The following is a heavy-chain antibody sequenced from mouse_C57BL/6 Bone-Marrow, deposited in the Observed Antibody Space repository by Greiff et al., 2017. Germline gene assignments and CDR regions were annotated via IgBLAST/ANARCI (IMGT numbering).Heavy chain of an antibody. J-gene: IGHJ3*01. CDR2: IHPNSGST. V-gene: IGHV1-64*01. Sequence: QVQLQQSGAELVKPGASVKLSCKASGYTFTSYWMHWVKQRPGQGLEWIGMIHPNSGSTNYNEKFKSKATLTVDKSSSTAYMQLSSLTSEDSAVYYCARLVTTPFAYWGQGTLVTVAA. CDR3: ARLVTTPFAY. D-gene: IGHD2-2*01. CDR1: GYTFTSYW.